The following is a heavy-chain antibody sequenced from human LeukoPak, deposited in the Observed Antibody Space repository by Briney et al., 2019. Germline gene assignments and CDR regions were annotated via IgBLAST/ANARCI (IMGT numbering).Heavy chain of an antibody. V-gene: IGHV3-23*01. CDR3: AKDYSSGWYDY. J-gene: IGHJ4*02. D-gene: IGHD6-19*01. CDR2: ISDSAGSP. Sequence: GGSLRLSCAASGFTFSSYSMNWVRQAPGKGLEWVSSISDSAGSPYYADSVKGRFTISRDSSKNTLSLQMNRLRAEDTAVYYCAKDYSSGWYDYWGQGTLVTVSS. CDR1: GFTFSSYS.